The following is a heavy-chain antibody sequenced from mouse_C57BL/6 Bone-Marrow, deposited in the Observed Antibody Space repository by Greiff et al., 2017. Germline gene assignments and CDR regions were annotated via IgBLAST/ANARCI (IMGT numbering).Heavy chain of an antibody. CDR1: GFNIKDDY. D-gene: IGHD2-3*01. CDR3: TTCDGYYVGY. Sequence: VQLQQSGAELVRPGASVKLSCTASGFNIKDDYMHWVKQRPEQGLEWIGWIDPENGDTEYASKFQGKATITADTSSNTAYLQLSSLTSEDTAVYYCTTCDGYYVGYWGQGTTLTVSS. CDR2: IDPENGDT. J-gene: IGHJ2*01. V-gene: IGHV14-4*01.